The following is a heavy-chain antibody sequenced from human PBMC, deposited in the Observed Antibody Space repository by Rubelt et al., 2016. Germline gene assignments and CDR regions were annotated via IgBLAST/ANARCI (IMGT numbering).Heavy chain of an antibody. CDR1: GDTLSVFS. CDR2: FDGEDGET. V-gene: IGHV1-24*01. Sequence: QVQLVQSGAVLKKPGASVKVSCKVSGDTLSVFSIHWVRQAPGKGLGRMGGFDGEDGETVYAKNFQGRLIMTEDTSTDTAYMELSRLTSADTAVYYCSTADSSSWYDATDTWGQGTMVTVSS. D-gene: IGHD6-13*01. CDR3: STADSSSWYDATDT. J-gene: IGHJ3*02.